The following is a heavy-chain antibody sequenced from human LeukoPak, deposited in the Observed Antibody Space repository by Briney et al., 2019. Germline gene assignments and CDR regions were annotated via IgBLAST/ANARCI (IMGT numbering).Heavy chain of an antibody. V-gene: IGHV3-48*03. CDR3: ARDYSSGWDDAFDI. D-gene: IGHD6-19*01. CDR1: GFTFSSYA. CDR2: ISSSGSTI. J-gene: IGHJ3*02. Sequence: GGSLRLSCAASGFTFSSYAMSWVRQAPGKGLEWVSYISSSGSTIYYADSVKGRFTISRDNAKNSLYLQMNSLRADDTAVYYCARDYSSGWDDAFDIWGQGTMVTVSS.